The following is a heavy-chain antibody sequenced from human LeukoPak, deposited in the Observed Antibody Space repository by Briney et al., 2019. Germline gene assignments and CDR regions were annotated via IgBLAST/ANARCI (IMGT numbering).Heavy chain of an antibody. V-gene: IGHV1-46*01. CDR2: IIPSDGFT. J-gene: IGHJ5*02. CDR1: GYTFSSYY. D-gene: IGHD3-10*01. Sequence: ASVKVSCKASGYTFSSYYVHWVRQAPGQGLEWMGMIIPSDGFTSYAQKFQGRVTMTRDTSTSTAYMELSSLRCEDTAVYYCARVGRLGWFDPWGQGTLVTVSS. CDR3: ARVGRLGWFDP.